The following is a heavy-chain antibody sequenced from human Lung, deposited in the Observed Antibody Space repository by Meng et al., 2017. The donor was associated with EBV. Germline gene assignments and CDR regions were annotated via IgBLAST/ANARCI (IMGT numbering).Heavy chain of an antibody. CDR3: ASSHSGKVGASRLDY. CDR1: GGSFSDYY. D-gene: IGHD1-26*01. Sequence: QVHRQLWGAGLLKPSESLTLPCAFYGGSFSDYYRTWIRQSPGKGLEWIGEVTHTRNTTYNPSLKSRVTISIDTSKKQFSLTVTSVTAADTAMYYCASSHSGKVGASRLDYWGQGALVTASS. J-gene: IGHJ4*02. CDR2: VTHTRNT. V-gene: IGHV4-34*01.